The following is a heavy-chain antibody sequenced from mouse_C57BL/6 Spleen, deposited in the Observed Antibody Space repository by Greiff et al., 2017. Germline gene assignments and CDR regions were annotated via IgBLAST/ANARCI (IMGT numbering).Heavy chain of an antibody. CDR3: RGNYEYFDV. CDR1: GFTFSDAW. D-gene: IGHD2-1*01. J-gene: IGHJ1*03. CDR2: IRNKANNHAT. Sequence: EVKVVESGGGLVQPGGSMKLSCAASGFTFSDAWMDWVRQSPAKGLEWVAEIRNKANNHATYYAESVKGRFTISRDDSKSSVYLQMNSVRAEDTGIYYCRGNYEYFDVWGTGTTVTVSS. V-gene: IGHV6-6*01.